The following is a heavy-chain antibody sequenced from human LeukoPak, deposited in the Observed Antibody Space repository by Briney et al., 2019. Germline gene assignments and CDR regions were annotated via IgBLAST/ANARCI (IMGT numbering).Heavy chain of an antibody. J-gene: IGHJ5*02. CDR3: ARHARYDSSGSNWFDP. Sequence: SETLSLTCAVYGGSFSGYYWSWIRQPPGKGLEWIGSIYYSGSTYYNPSLKSRVTISVDTSKNQFSLKLSSVTAADTAVYYCARHARYDSSGSNWFDPWGQGTLVTVSS. CDR1: GGSFSGYY. V-gene: IGHV4-34*01. CDR2: IYYSGST. D-gene: IGHD3-22*01.